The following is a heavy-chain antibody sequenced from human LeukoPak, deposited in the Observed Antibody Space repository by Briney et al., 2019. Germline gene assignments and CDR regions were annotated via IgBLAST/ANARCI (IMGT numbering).Heavy chain of an antibody. CDR1: GFTFSNAW. D-gene: IGHD5-24*01. J-gene: IGHJ4*02. Sequence: GGSLRLSCAASGFTFSNAWMSWVRQAPGKGLEWVSYISSSSSTIYYADSVKGRFTISRDNAKNSLYLQMNSLRAEDTAVYYCAREEDGNWGQGTLVTVSS. CDR2: ISSSSSTI. CDR3: AREEDGN. V-gene: IGHV3-48*01.